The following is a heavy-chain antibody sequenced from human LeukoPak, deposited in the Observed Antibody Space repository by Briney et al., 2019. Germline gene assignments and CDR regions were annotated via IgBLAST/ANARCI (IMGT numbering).Heavy chain of an antibody. Sequence: PGGSLRLSCAVSGFTFSSYWRYWVRRVRGKGRVWVSRINSDGSNTNYEDSVKGRFTISRDNAKNKVYLQMNSLRVEDTALYYCAINPLGATGYWGQGTLVTVSS. CDR1: GFTFSSYW. D-gene: IGHD1-26*01. J-gene: IGHJ4*02. CDR3: AINPLGATGY. CDR2: INSDGSNT. V-gene: IGHV3-74*01.